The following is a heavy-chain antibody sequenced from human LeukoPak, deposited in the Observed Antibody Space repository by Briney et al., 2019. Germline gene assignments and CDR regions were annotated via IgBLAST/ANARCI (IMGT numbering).Heavy chain of an antibody. D-gene: IGHD3-10*01. CDR1: GFTVSSNY. J-gene: IGHJ6*02. CDR3: ARCGYVSGSHYYYYYGMDV. CDR2: IYSGGGT. Sequence: GGSLRLSCAASGFTVSSNYMSWVRQAPGKGLEWVSLIYSGGGTYYADSVKGRFTISRDNSKNTVYLQMNSLRAEDTAVYYCARCGYVSGSHYYYYYGMDVWGQGTTVTVSS. V-gene: IGHV3-53*01.